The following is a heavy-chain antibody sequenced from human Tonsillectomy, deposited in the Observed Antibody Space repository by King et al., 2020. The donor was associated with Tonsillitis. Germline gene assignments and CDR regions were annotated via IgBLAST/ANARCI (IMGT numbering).Heavy chain of an antibody. Sequence: VQLVESGGGLVRPGGSLRLSCAASGFTFSSYAMSWVRQAPGKGLEWVSGLSGSGGSTFYAASVKGRFTISRDNSKNMLFLQMNSLRAEDAAVYYCAKDVDVVPAAMNDYFDYWGQGTLVTVSS. J-gene: IGHJ4*02. CDR2: LSGSGGST. CDR1: GFTFSSYA. CDR3: AKDVDVVPAAMNDYFDY. D-gene: IGHD2-2*01. V-gene: IGHV3-23*04.